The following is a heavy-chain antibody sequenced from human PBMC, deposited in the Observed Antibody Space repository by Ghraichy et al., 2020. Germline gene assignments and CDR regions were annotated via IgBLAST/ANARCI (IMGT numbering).Heavy chain of an antibody. V-gene: IGHV4-39*01. CDR1: GGSISSSSYY. CDR3: ARHSTNYYYYGMDV. CDR2: IYYSGST. J-gene: IGHJ6*02. Sequence: SQTLSLTCTVSGGSISSSSYYWGWIRQPPGKGLEWIGSIYYSGSTYYNPSLKSRVTISVDTSKNQFSLKLSSVTAADTAVYYCARHSTNYYYYGMDVWGQGTTVTVSS.